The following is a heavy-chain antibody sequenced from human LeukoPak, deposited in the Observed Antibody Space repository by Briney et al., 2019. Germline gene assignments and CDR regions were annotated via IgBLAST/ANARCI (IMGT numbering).Heavy chain of an antibody. CDR2: ISSSGSTI. CDR1: GFTFSSYA. Sequence: GGSLRLSCAASGFTFSSYAMNWVPQAPGKGLEWVSYISSSGSTIYYADSVKGRFTISRDNAKNSLYLQMNSLRAEDTAVYYCAELGITMIGGVWGKGTTVTISS. D-gene: IGHD3-10*02. CDR3: AELGITMIGGV. J-gene: IGHJ6*04. V-gene: IGHV3-48*03.